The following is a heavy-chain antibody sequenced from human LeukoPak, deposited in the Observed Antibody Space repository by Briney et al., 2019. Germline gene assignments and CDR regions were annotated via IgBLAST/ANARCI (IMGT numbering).Heavy chain of an antibody. CDR2: ISYDGGNK. CDR3: AREGVPHDLYYYYMDV. CDR1: GFAFRNYG. Sequence: GGSLRLSCIASGFAFRNYGMHWVRQAPGKGLEWVAIISYDGGNKYYADSVRGRFTISRDNSQNTLYLQMNSLRLEGTALYYCAREGVPHDLYYYYMDVWGKGTTVTVSS. J-gene: IGHJ6*03. V-gene: IGHV3-30*05. D-gene: IGHD1-1*01.